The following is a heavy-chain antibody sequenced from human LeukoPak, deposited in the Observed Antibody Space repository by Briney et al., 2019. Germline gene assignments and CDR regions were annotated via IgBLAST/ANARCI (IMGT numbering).Heavy chain of an antibody. Sequence: PSETLSLTCTVSGGSISSSSYYWGWIRQPPGKGLEWIGSIYYSWSTYYNPSLKSRVTISVDTSKNQFSLKLSSVTAADTAVYYCARESDRYCYSTSCPNWYDPWGQGTLVTVSS. CDR2: IYYSWST. D-gene: IGHD2-2*01. CDR1: GGSISSSSYY. J-gene: IGHJ5*02. V-gene: IGHV4-39*07. CDR3: ARESDRYCYSTSCPNWYDP.